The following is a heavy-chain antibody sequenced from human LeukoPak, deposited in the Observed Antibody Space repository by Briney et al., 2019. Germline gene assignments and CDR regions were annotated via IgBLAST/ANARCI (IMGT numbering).Heavy chain of an antibody. CDR3: VIGNKGGWQLLVVLFVP. D-gene: IGHD6-13*01. J-gene: IGHJ5*02. CDR2: ISGSGGST. Sequence: GGSLRLSCAASGFTFSSYGMSWVRQAPGRGLEWVSAISGSGGSTYYADSVKGRFTISRDNSKNTLYLQMNSLRAEDTAVYYCVIGNKGGWQLLVVLFVPWGGGTRVSVS. V-gene: IGHV3-23*01. CDR1: GFTFSSYG.